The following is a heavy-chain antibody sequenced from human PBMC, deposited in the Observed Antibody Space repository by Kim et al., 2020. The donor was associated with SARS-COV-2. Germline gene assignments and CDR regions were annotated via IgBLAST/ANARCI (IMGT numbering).Heavy chain of an antibody. Sequence: GGSLRLSCAASGFTVSSNYMSWVRQAPGKGLQWVSIIYSGDITYYADSVKGRFTISRDNSKNSLYLQMNNLRAEDTAVYYCARGGNSSGWYYFDYWGQGTLVTVSS. J-gene: IGHJ4*02. D-gene: IGHD6-19*01. CDR1: GFTVSSNY. V-gene: IGHV3-66*01. CDR2: IYSGDIT. CDR3: ARGGNSSGWYYFDY.